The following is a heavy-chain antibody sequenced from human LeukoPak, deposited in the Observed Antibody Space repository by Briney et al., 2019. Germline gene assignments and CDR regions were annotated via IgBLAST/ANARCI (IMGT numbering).Heavy chain of an antibody. V-gene: IGHV3-23*01. Sequence: QPGGSLRLSCVASGFTFSSYAMSWVRQSPGKGLKWVSGFRGSGAATFYADSVKGRFTISRDNSKNTLYLQMNNLRAEDTAVYYCANTPGIAAAGTVGWFDPWGQGTLVTVSS. CDR1: GFTFSSYA. J-gene: IGHJ5*02. CDR3: ANTPGIAAAGTVGWFDP. D-gene: IGHD6-13*01. CDR2: FRGSGAAT.